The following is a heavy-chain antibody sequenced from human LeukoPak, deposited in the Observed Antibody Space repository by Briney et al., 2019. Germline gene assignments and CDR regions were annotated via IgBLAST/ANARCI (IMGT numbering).Heavy chain of an antibody. Sequence: ASVKVSCKASGGTFSSYAISWVRQAPGQGLEWMGGIIPIFGTANYTQKFQGRVTITADKSTSTAYMELSSLRSEDTAVYYCAREFEFYGITMIEGLAFDIWGQGTMVTVSS. CDR3: AREFEFYGITMIEGLAFDI. CDR1: GGTFSSYA. D-gene: IGHD3-22*01. V-gene: IGHV1-69*06. CDR2: IIPIFGTA. J-gene: IGHJ3*02.